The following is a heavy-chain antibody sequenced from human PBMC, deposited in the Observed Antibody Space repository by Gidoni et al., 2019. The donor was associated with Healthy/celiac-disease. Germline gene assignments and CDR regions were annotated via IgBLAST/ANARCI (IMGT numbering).Heavy chain of an antibody. CDR1: GLTVSSYA. J-gene: IGHJ4*02. CDR2: ISGSGGST. CDR3: AKVNLVVVTYYFDY. D-gene: IGHD3-22*01. V-gene: IGHV3-23*01. Sequence: EVQLLESGGGLVQPGGSLRLSCAASGLTVSSYAMSWVRQAPGKGLEWFSAISGSGGSTYYADSVKGRFTISRDNSKNTLYLQMNSLRAEDTAVYYCAKVNLVVVTYYFDYWGQGTLVTVSS.